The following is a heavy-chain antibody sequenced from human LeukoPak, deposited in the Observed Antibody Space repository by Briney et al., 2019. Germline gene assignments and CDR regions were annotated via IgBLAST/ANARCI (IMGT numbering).Heavy chain of an antibody. V-gene: IGHV3-23*01. Sequence: PGGSLRLSCAASGFTFSSYAMSWVRQAPGKGLEWVSAISGSGGSTYYADSVKGRFTISRDNSKNTLYLQMNSLRAEDTAVYYCARAFRVAYYFDYRGQGTLVTVSS. D-gene: IGHD3-3*01. CDR1: GFTFSSYA. CDR3: ARAFRVAYYFDY. CDR2: ISGSGGST. J-gene: IGHJ4*02.